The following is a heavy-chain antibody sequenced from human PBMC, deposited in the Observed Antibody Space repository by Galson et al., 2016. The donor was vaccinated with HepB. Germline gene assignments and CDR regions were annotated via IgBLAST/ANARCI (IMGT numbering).Heavy chain of an antibody. CDR3: ASSDCPTGTCNRIRFDD. J-gene: IGHJ4*02. D-gene: IGHD2-8*01. Sequence: SETLSLTCTVSGGSISNRNYFWGWIRQPPGKRLERIGIVYYSGSTQYSPSLKSRVSISVDTSKNQFSLRLSSVTAADTAIYYCASSDCPTGTCNRIRFDDWGQGTPVTVSS. CDR2: VYYSGST. V-gene: IGHV4-39*01. CDR1: GGSISNRNYF.